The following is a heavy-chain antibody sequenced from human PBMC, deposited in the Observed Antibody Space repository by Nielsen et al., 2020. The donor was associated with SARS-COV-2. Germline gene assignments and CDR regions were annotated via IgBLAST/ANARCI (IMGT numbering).Heavy chain of an antibody. CDR1: GASISSGGYF. V-gene: IGHV4-31*03. J-gene: IGHJ6*02. CDR3: AREASGYDHYKYGMDL. Sequence: SETLSLTCTVSGASISSGGYFWSWIRQHPGKGLEWIGYIYFTGRTSYNPSLKSRVAMSVDTSKNQFSLDLKSVTAADTAVYYCAREASGYDHYKYGMDLWGLGATVTVSS. CDR2: IYFTGRT. D-gene: IGHD5-12*01.